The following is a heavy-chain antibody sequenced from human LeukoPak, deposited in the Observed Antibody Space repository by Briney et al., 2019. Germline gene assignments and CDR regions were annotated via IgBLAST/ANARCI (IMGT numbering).Heavy chain of an antibody. CDR3: ARLYCSGGSCYARYYGMDV. V-gene: IGHV5-10-1*01. CDR1: GYSFTSYW. J-gene: IGHJ6*04. Sequence: AGEPLNISCKGSGYSFTSYWISWVRQLPGKGLEWMGRIDPSDSYTNNSPSFQGHVTISADKSISTAYLQWSSLKASDTAMYYCARLYCSGGSCYARYYGMDVWGKGTTVTVSS. CDR2: IDPSDSYT. D-gene: IGHD2-15*01.